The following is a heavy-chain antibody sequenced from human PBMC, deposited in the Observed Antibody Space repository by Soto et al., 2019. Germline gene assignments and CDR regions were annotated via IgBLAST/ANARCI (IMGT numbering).Heavy chain of an antibody. D-gene: IGHD3-22*01. CDR2: IYPGDSDT. CDR1: GYSFTSYW. V-gene: IGHV5-51*01. J-gene: IGHJ6*02. Sequence: GESLKISCKGSGYSFTSYWIGWVRQMPGKGLEWMGIIYPGDSDTRYSPSFQGQVTISADKSISTAYLQWSSLKASDTAMYYCARHRGDYYDSSGSYGMDVWGQGTTVTVSS. CDR3: ARHRGDYYDSSGSYGMDV.